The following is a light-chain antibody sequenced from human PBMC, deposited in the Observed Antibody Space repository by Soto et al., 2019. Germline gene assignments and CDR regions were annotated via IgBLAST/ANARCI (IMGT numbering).Light chain of an antibody. CDR3: QQYNDAPWT. J-gene: IGKJ1*01. Sequence: EIQMTQSPASLSASVGDRVTLTCRASQGISNYLAWYQQKPGKVPKLLIYAASNLQSGVPSRFSGSGSGTDFTLTISSLQPEDVATYYCQQYNDAPWTFGPGTKVDIK. CDR1: QGISNY. CDR2: AAS. V-gene: IGKV1-27*01.